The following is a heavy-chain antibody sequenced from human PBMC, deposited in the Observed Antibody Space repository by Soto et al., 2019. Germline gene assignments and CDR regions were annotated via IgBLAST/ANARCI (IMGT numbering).Heavy chain of an antibody. CDR2: IIPIFGTA. J-gene: IGHJ2*01. V-gene: IGHV1-69*01. D-gene: IGHD3-22*01. CDR3: AREKYYYDSSGYYRRYWYFDL. Sequence: QVQLVQSGAEVKKPGSSVKVSCKASGGTFSSYAISWVRQAPGQGLEWMGGIIPIFGTANYAQKFQGRVTITAHESTSTAYMELSSLRSEDTAVYYCAREKYYYDSSGYYRRYWYFDLWGRGTLVTVSS. CDR1: GGTFSSYA.